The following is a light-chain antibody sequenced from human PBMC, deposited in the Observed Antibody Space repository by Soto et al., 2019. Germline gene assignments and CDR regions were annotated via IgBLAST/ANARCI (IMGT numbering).Light chain of an antibody. CDR3: RSYISSNTWV. CDR2: DVY. J-gene: IGLJ3*02. V-gene: IGLV2-14*01. CDR1: SSDVGGYNY. Sequence: QSVLTQAASVSGSPGQSISISCTGTSSDVGGYNYVSWHQQHPGKAPKLIIYDVYNRPSGVSDRFSGSKSGNTASLTISGLQADDEADYYCRSYISSNTWVFGGGTKLTVL.